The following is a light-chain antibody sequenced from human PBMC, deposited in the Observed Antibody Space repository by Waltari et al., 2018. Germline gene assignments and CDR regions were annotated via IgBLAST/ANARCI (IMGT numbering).Light chain of an antibody. CDR1: QSLLHGNGLNY. J-gene: IGKJ3*01. CDR2: LGS. Sequence: IVMTQSPLSLHVTPGEPASISCRSSQSLLHGNGLNYLDWYLQKPGQSPQLLIYLGSNRASGVPDRISGSGSGTDFTLKISRVEADDVGVYYCMQALQTPFIFGPGTKLDVK. V-gene: IGKV2-28*01. CDR3: MQALQTPFI.